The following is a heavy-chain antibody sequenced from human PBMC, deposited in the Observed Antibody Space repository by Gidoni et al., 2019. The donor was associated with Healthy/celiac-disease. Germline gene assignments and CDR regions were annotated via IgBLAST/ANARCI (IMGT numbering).Heavy chain of an antibody. J-gene: IGHJ6*02. V-gene: IGHV3-15*01. Sequence: EVQLVESGGCLVKPGWSLRLSCAASGFPFSHAWMPWVRQAPGKGLAWGGRIKSKTDGGKKDGAAPVKGRLTNSRDDSKNTRYLQMNSLKTEDTAVYHGTTAGQATDLFYYYGMDVWGQGTTVTVSS. CDR2: IKSKTDGGKK. D-gene: IGHD3-10*01. CDR3: TTAGQATDLFYYYGMDV. CDR1: GFPFSHAW.